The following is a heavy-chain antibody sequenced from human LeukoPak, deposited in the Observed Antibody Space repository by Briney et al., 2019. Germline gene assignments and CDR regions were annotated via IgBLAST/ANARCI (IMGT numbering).Heavy chain of an antibody. CDR1: GFTFSSYA. V-gene: IGHV3-48*03. J-gene: IGHJ4*02. CDR2: ISSSGSTI. Sequence: GGSLRLSCAASGFTFSSYAMHWVRQAPGKGLEWVSYISSSGSTIYYADSVKGRFTISRDNAKNSLYLQMNSLRAEDTAVYYCARDVQLIIDYWGQGTLVTVSS. CDR3: ARDVQLIIDY. D-gene: IGHD5-18*01.